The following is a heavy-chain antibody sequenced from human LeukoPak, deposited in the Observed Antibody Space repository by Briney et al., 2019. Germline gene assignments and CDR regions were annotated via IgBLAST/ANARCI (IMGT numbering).Heavy chain of an antibody. J-gene: IGHJ2*01. CDR1: EFTFSSYG. V-gene: IGHV3-33*01. CDR2: IWFDGSNK. CDR3: ARGVNPDWYFDL. Sequence: PGRSLRLSCATSEFTFSSYGMHWVRQAPGKGLEWVAVIWFDGSNKYYADSVRGRFTISRDNSKKTLSLQMNSLRVEDTAVYYCARGVNPDWYFDLWGRGTLVTVSS. D-gene: IGHD4-11*01.